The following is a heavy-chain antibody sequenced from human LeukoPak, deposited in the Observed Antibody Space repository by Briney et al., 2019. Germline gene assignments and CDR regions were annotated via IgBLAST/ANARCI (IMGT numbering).Heavy chain of an antibody. Sequence: SETLSLTCAVYGGSFSVYYWSWIRQPPGKARECIGEINHSGSNNYNPSLKSRVTISVATSKNQSSLKLSSVTAADTAVYYCARGKTGVVPADIAYYMDVWGKGTTVTVSS. CDR2: INHSGSN. J-gene: IGHJ6*03. V-gene: IGHV4-34*01. D-gene: IGHD2-2*02. CDR3: ARGKTGVVPADIAYYMDV. CDR1: GGSFSVYY.